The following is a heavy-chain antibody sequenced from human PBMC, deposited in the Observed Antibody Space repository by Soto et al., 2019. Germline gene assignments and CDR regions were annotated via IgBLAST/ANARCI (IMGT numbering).Heavy chain of an antibody. Sequence: PGGSLRLSCAASGFNFSTYAMHWVRQAPGKGLEWVSVISFDGTNKFYADSVKGRFTFSRDNSKNTLYLQMSSLTSEDTAVYYCARASSYCTTSACAWPHAFDIWSQGTMVTVSS. CDR2: ISFDGTNK. J-gene: IGHJ3*02. D-gene: IGHD2-8*01. CDR3: ARASSYCTTSACAWPHAFDI. CDR1: GFNFSTYA. V-gene: IGHV3-30-3*01.